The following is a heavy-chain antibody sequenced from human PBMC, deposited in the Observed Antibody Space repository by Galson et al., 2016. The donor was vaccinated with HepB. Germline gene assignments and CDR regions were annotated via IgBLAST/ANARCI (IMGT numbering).Heavy chain of an antibody. J-gene: IGHJ4*02. V-gene: IGHV3-23*01. Sequence: SLRLSCAVSGFTFSSYALSWVCQAPGKGLEWVSGMSGGGGTYYADSVKGRFTISRDNSKTTLYLQMNSLRVEDTAVYFCAKRPCSGGNCFYYFDSWGQGTLVTVSS. CDR3: AKRPCSGGNCFYYFDS. CDR1: GFTFSSYA. CDR2: MSGGGGT. D-gene: IGHD2-15*01.